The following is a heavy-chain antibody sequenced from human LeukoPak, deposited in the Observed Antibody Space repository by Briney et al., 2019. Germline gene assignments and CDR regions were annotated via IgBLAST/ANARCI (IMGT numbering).Heavy chain of an antibody. CDR3: ARTDFWSGYYDY. J-gene: IGHJ4*02. CDR1: GGSISSGDYY. D-gene: IGHD3-3*01. V-gene: IGHV4-30-4*08. CDR2: IYYSGST. Sequence: SQTLSLTCTVSGGSISSGDYYWSWIRQPPGKGLEWIGYIYYSGSTYYNPSLKSRVTISVDTSKNQFSLKLSSVTDADTAVYYCARTDFWSGYYDYWGQGTLVTVSS.